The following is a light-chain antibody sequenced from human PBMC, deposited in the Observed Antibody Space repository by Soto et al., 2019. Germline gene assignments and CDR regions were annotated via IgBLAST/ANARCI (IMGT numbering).Light chain of an antibody. J-gene: IGKJ4*01. CDR3: QQYSDYSAHGLT. Sequence: DIPLTQSPSALSASIGDRVTITCRASQPVITSLAWYQHKPGEAPKLLIYDASILQTGVTSRFSGYASGTEFTLTITSVQPDDFATYYCQQYSDYSAHGLTFGGGTKVAIK. V-gene: IGKV1-5*01. CDR1: QPVITS. CDR2: DAS.